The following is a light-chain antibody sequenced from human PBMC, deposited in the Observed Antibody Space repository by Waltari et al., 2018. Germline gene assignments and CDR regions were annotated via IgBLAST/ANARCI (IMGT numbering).Light chain of an antibody. Sequence: SALTQPASVSGPPGQSLTISCTRTRNDVRPYHHVSWYRQYPGEAPNLMIHDDMNRPAGVAHLFAGSKAANTASLTSAWHQADDEGDYCCPAGKGRNALVFGGGTKVTVL. CDR3: PAGKGRNALV. CDR1: RNDVRPYHH. V-gene: IGLV2-14*03. J-gene: IGLJ2*01. CDR2: DDM.